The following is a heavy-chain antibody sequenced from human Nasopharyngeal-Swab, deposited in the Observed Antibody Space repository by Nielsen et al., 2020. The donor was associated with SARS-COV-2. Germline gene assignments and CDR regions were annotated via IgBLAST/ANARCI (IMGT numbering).Heavy chain of an antibody. CDR2: INPSTYST. Sequence: ASVKVSCKASGYTFASHYIHWVRQAPGQGLEWMGIINPSTYSTTYAQRFQDRITLTRDTSTSTAYMELSSLRSEDTAVYYCARDKSAALTPRSQYCFDYWGQGTLVTVSS. CDR1: GYTFASHY. J-gene: IGHJ4*02. D-gene: IGHD6-6*01. CDR3: ARDKSAALTPRSQYCFDY. V-gene: IGHV1-46*01.